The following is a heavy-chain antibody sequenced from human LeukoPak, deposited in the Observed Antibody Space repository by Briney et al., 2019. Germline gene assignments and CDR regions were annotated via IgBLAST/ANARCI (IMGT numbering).Heavy chain of an antibody. D-gene: IGHD1-26*01. V-gene: IGHV4-34*01. Sequence: PSETLSLTCAVYGGSFSGYYWSWRRQPPGKGVEGIGEINHSGSTNYNPSLKSRVTISIDTSKNQFSLKLSSVTAADTALYYCARVGAKSPSDPWGRGTLVTVSS. CDR3: ARVGAKSPSDP. J-gene: IGHJ2*01. CDR2: INHSGST. CDR1: GGSFSGYY.